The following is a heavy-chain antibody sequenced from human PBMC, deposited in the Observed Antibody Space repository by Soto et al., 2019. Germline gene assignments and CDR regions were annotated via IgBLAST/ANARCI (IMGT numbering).Heavy chain of an antibody. Sequence: PGGSLRLSCAASGFTFSSYAMSWVRQAPGKGLEWVSAISGSGGSTYYADSVKGRFTISRDNSKNTLYLQMNSLRAEDTAVYYWSTYNGYGGNSNYFDYWGQGTLVTVSS. CDR3: STYNGYGGNSNYFDY. D-gene: IGHD4-17*01. J-gene: IGHJ4*02. CDR2: ISGSGGST. V-gene: IGHV3-23*01. CDR1: GFTFSSYA.